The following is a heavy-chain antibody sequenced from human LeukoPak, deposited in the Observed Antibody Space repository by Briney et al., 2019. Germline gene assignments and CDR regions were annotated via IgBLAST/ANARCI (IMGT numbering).Heavy chain of an antibody. J-gene: IGHJ4*02. CDR2: IYTSGST. CDR1: GGSISTYY. Sequence: SETLSLTCTVSGGSISTYYWTWIRQPSVKGLEWIGRIYTSGSTNYNPSLKSRVTMSVDTSKNQFSLKLSSVTAAVTAVYYCASGDYRGQGYWGQGTLVTVSS. V-gene: IGHV4-4*07. CDR3: ASGDYRGQGY. D-gene: IGHD4-17*01.